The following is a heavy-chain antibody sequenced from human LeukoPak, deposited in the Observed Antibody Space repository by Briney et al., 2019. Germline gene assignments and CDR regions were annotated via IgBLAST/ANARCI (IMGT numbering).Heavy chain of an antibody. J-gene: IGHJ3*02. CDR2: INPNSGGT. V-gene: IGHV1-2*06. CDR1: GYTFTGYY. D-gene: IGHD3-16*01. CDR3: ASFSSTMITFWSGHDGAFDI. Sequence: GASVKVSCKASGYTFTGYYMHWVRQAPGQGLEWMGRINPNSGGTNYAQKFQGRVTMTRDTSISTAYMELGRLRSDDTAVYYCASFSSTMITFWSGHDGAFDIWGQGTMVTVSS.